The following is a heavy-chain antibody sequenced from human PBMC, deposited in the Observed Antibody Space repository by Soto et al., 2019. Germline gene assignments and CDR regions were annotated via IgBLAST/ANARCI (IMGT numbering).Heavy chain of an antibody. CDR1: GFTFSSYA. J-gene: IGHJ6*02. V-gene: IGHV3-23*01. Sequence: GGSLRLSCAASGFTFSSYAMGWVRQTPEKGLEWVSTISDTGDNTYFADSVKGRFTISRDNSKNTLYLQMNSLRAEDTAVYYCAKGTYYDILTGYYSVYYYYYYGMDVWGQGTTVTVSS. D-gene: IGHD3-9*01. CDR3: AKGTYYDILTGYYSVYYYYYYGMDV. CDR2: ISDTGDNT.